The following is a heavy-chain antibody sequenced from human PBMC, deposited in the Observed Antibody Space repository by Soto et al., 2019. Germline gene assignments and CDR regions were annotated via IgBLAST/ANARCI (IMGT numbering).Heavy chain of an antibody. D-gene: IGHD5-12*01. Sequence: SETLSLTCTVSGDSISNYYWSWIRQSPGKGPEWIGYVRHRGTTNYNPSLESRVTMSLDTSKNQFSLNLRSVTAADTAVYYCARESGYERYFDYWGLGTLVTVSS. V-gene: IGHV4-59*01. CDR1: GDSISNYY. J-gene: IGHJ4*02. CDR2: VRHRGTT. CDR3: ARESGYERYFDY.